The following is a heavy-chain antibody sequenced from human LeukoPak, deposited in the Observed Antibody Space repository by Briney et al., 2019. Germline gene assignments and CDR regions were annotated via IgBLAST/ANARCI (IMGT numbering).Heavy chain of an antibody. J-gene: IGHJ6*03. V-gene: IGHV3-23*01. CDR3: AKGPGSGAYYYYYYMTS. CDR1: GFTFSSYA. D-gene: IGHD2-15*01. Sequence: GGSLRLSRAASGFTFSSYAMSWVRQAPGKGLEWVSAISGSGGSTYYADSVKGRFTISRDNSKSTLYLQMNSLRAEDTAVYYCAKGPGSGAYYYYYYMTSGAKGPRSPSP. CDR2: ISGSGGST.